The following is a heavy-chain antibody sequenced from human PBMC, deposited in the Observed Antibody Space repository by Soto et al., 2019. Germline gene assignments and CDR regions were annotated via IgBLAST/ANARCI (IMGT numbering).Heavy chain of an antibody. CDR3: ARDRGVAVSDYYFDY. D-gene: IGHD6-19*01. CDR2: IIPIFGTA. J-gene: IGHJ4*02. Sequence: ASGKVSCKASGGTFSSYAISWVRQAPGQGLEWMGGIIPIFGTANYAQKFQGRVTMTRDTSASTVYMELSSLRSEDTAVYYCARDRGVAVSDYYFDYWGQGTLVTVSS. CDR1: GGTFSSYA. V-gene: IGHV1-69*05.